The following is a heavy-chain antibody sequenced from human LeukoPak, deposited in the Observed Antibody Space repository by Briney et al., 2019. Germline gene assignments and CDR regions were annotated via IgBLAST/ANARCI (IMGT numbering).Heavy chain of an antibody. J-gene: IGHJ3*02. D-gene: IGHD3-22*01. Sequence: PSETLSLTCTVSGGSISIYYWSWIRQPAGKGLEWIGSIYYSGSTNYNPSLKSRVTISVDTSKNQFSLKLSSVTAADTAVFYCASLTTADAFDIWGQGTMVTVSS. CDR3: ASLTTADAFDI. V-gene: IGHV4-59*01. CDR2: IYYSGST. CDR1: GGSISIYY.